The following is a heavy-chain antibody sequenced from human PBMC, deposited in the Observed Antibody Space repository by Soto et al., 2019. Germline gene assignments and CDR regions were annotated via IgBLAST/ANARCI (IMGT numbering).Heavy chain of an antibody. D-gene: IGHD6-19*01. V-gene: IGHV4-61*01. CDR2: IYYSGST. CDR3: ARGLRGWSQEHDFYGVDI. Sequence: QVQLQESGPGLVKPSDTLSLTCTVSGASVSSGSYGWSWIRQPPGKELEWLGYIYYSGSTNYNPSHQGRVTISIDTSKNEFSLKLRSVTAADTAVYYCARGLRGWSQEHDFYGVDIWGQGTTVTVSS. CDR1: GASVSSGSYG. J-gene: IGHJ6*02.